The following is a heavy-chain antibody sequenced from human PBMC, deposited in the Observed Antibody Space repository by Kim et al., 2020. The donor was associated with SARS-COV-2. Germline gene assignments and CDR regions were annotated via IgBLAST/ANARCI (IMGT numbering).Heavy chain of an antibody. J-gene: IGHJ6*02. V-gene: IGHV3-30*18. CDR2: ISHDGSNK. CDR1: GFTFSSYA. D-gene: IGHD3-22*01. CDR3: AKDQMYYYDSSGYYGYYYYGMDV. Sequence: GGSLRLSCAASGFTFSSYAMHWVRQAPGKGLEWVSVISHDGSNKYYADSVKGRFTISRDNSKNTLYLQMNSLRAEDTAVYYCAKDQMYYYDSSGYYGYYYYGMDVWGQGTTVTVSS.